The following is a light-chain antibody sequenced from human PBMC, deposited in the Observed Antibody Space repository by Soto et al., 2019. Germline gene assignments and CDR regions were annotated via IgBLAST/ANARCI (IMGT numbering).Light chain of an antibody. Sequence: QSALTQPASVSVSRGQSITISCTGTTSDVGGYNYVSWYQQHPGKAPILMIYEVTNRPSGVSNRFSGSKSGNTASLTISGLQVEDEAEYYCGSYTGSNTYVFGTGTKLTVL. CDR1: TSDVGGYNY. CDR3: GSYTGSNTYV. CDR2: EVT. J-gene: IGLJ1*01. V-gene: IGLV2-14*01.